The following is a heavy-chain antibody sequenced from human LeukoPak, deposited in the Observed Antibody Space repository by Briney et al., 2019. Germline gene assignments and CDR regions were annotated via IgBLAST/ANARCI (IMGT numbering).Heavy chain of an antibody. J-gene: IGHJ6*03. D-gene: IGHD2-2*01. CDR2: ISSSSTST. CDR3: TRDPANMDV. CDR1: GFSFSSYS. Sequence: GGSLRLSCAASGFSFSSYSMNWVRQAPGKGLECVSSISSSSTSTYYADSVKGRFTISRDNAKNSVYLQMGSLRAEDTAVYYCTRDPANMDVWGKGTTVTVSS. V-gene: IGHV3-21*01.